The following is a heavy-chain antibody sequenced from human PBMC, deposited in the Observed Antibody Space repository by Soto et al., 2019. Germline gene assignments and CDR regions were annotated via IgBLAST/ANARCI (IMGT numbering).Heavy chain of an antibody. J-gene: IGHJ4*02. V-gene: IGHV3-23*01. Sequence: LXPSGAASLVTFSNYAMSWVRQAPGKGLEWVSTISGRGGNTYYADSVKGRFTISRDNSRNTLYLQMDSLRVEDSAVYSCAKAGCSGGTCYLYYFDYWGQGALVTVS. CDR2: ISGRGGNT. CDR1: LVTFSNYA. D-gene: IGHD2-15*01. CDR3: AKAGCSGGTCYLYYFDY.